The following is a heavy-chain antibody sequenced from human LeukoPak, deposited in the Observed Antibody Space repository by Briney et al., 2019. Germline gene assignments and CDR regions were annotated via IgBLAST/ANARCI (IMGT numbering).Heavy chain of an antibody. Sequence: ASVKVSCKASGGAFRSYSINWVRQAPGQGLEWMGGIIPIFGTSNYAQKFQGRVTITTDESTSTAYMELSSLRSEDTAVYYCARATVSGWSFDYWGQGTLVTVSS. CDR3: ARATVSGWSFDY. CDR2: IIPIFGTS. J-gene: IGHJ4*02. CDR1: GGAFRSYS. V-gene: IGHV1-69*05. D-gene: IGHD6-19*01.